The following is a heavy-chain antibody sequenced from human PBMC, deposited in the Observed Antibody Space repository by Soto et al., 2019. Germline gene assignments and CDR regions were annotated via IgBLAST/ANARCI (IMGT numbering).Heavy chain of an antibody. J-gene: IGHJ6*03. CDR2: MNPNSGNT. Sequence: QVPLVQSGAEVKKPGASVKVSCKASGYTFTSYDINWVRQATGQGLEWMGWMNPNSGNTGYAQKFQGRVTMTTNTSISTAYMELSSLRSEDTSVYSSARRRQSVAARVNYYYYYYMAVWGKGTTVTVSS. CDR3: ARRRQSVAARVNYYYYYYMAV. CDR1: GYTFTSYD. D-gene: IGHD6-6*01. V-gene: IGHV1-8*01.